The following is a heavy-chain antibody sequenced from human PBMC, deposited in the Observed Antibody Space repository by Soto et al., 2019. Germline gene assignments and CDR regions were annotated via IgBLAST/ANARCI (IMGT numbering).Heavy chain of an antibody. CDR3: ASLRTYYYDSSGS. Sequence: SVNVSCKXSGGTFGSYAISWVRQAPGQGLEWMGGIIPIFGTANYAQKFQGRVTITADESTSTAYMELSSLRSEDTAVYYCASLRTYYYDSSGSWGQGTLVTVSS. CDR1: GGTFGSYA. V-gene: IGHV1-69*13. D-gene: IGHD3-22*01. J-gene: IGHJ5*02. CDR2: IIPIFGTA.